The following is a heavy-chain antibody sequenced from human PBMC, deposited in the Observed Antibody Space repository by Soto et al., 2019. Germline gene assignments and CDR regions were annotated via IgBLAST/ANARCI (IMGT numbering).Heavy chain of an antibody. D-gene: IGHD3-10*01. V-gene: IGHV3-23*01. Sequence: AGGSLRHSCAASGGICINYAMSWVRQATGRGLQWVSGISGSGDSTYYADSVKGRFTISRDNSKNTLYLQMNSLRAEDTALYYCASRNYYASGSYYWYYFDYWSQGTLVTVSS. CDR2: ISGSGDST. CDR3: ASRNYYASGSYYWYYFDY. CDR1: GGICINYA. J-gene: IGHJ4*02.